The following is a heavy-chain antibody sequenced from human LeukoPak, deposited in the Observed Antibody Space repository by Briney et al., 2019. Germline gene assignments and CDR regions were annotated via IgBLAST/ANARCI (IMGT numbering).Heavy chain of an antibody. CDR1: GFTFSTHA. D-gene: IGHD4-17*01. J-gene: IGHJ5*02. CDR3: VKSDRPDYADFGLGS. V-gene: IGHV3-64D*06. CDR2: ISSNGGST. Sequence: GGSLRLSCSASGFTFSTHAMYWVRQAPGKGLEYVSGISSNGGSTNYADSVKGRFTISRVNSKNTLYLQMSSLRAEDTAVYYCVKSDRPDYADFGLGSWGQGTLVTVSS.